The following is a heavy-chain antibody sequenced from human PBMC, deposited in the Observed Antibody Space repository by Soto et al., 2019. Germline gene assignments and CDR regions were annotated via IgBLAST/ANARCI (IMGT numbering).Heavy chain of an antibody. CDR1: GYTFTGYY. V-gene: IGHV1-2*02. J-gene: IGHJ5*02. D-gene: IGHD6-19*01. CDR2: INPNSGGT. Sequence: EASVKVSCKASGYTFTGYYMHWVRQAPGQGLEWMGWINPNSGGTNYAQKFQGRVTMTRDTSISTAYMELSRLRSDDTAVYYCARDGFRQQWLVRGSFTGFWFDPWGQGTLVTVSS. CDR3: ARDGFRQQWLVRGSFTGFWFDP.